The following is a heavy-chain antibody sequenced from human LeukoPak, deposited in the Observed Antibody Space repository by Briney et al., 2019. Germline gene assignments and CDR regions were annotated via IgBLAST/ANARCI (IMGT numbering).Heavy chain of an antibody. CDR2: ISWNRGMI. D-gene: IGHD4-17*01. V-gene: IGHV3-9*03. CDR1: GFTFDDYA. J-gene: IGHJ4*02. Sequence: GRSLRLSCAASGFTFDDYAMHWVRQAPGKGLEWVSGISWNRGMIGYADSAKGRFTISRDNAKNSLYLQMNSLRAEDMALYYCAKDRASYVHYGGSLDYWGQGTLVTVSS. CDR3: AKDRASYVHYGGSLDY.